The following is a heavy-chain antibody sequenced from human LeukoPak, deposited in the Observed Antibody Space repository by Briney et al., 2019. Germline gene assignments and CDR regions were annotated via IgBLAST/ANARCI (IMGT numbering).Heavy chain of an antibody. J-gene: IGHJ4*02. CDR3: AKDFCSGGSCYSLHY. CDR2: ILYDVTNN. Sequence: GGPLRLSCAASGFTLGRYGMRWARQAPGRGLGWVEFILYDVTNNYYADSVKGPFTISRDNSKNTLYLQMNSLRAEDTAVYYCAKDFCSGGSCYSLHYWGQGTLVTVSS. D-gene: IGHD2-15*01. V-gene: IGHV3-30*02. CDR1: GFTLGRYG.